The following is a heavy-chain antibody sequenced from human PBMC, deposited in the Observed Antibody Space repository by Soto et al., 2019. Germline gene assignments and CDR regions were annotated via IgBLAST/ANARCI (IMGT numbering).Heavy chain of an antibody. CDR3: TTDRRSTIFGVVISNYGMDV. V-gene: IGHV3-15*01. D-gene: IGHD3-3*01. CDR2: IKSKTDGGTT. CDR1: GFTFSNAW. Sequence: EVQLVESGGGLVKPGGSLRLSCAASGFTFSNAWMSWVRQAPGKGLEWVGRIKSKTDGGTTDYAAPVKGRFTISRDDSKNTLYLQMNSLKTEDTAVYYCTTDRRSTIFGVVISNYGMDVWGQGTTVTVSS. J-gene: IGHJ6*02.